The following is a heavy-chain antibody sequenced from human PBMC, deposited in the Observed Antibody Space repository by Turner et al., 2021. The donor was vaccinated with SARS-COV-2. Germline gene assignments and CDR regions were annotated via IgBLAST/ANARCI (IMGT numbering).Heavy chain of an antibody. CDR1: GLTFSSYS. J-gene: IGHJ4*02. Sequence: EVQLVESGGGLVPPGGSLRLYCAASGLTFSSYSMNWVRQAPGKGLEWVSYISSSSSTIYYADSVKVRFTISRDNAKNSLYLQMNSLRAEDTAVYYCARDLGSIAVANWGQGTLVTVSS. CDR2: ISSSSSTI. CDR3: ARDLGSIAVAN. V-gene: IGHV3-48*01. D-gene: IGHD6-19*01.